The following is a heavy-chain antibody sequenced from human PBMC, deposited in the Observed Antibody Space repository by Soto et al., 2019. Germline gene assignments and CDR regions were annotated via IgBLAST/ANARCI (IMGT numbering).Heavy chain of an antibody. CDR2: MSSTGTMI. Sequence: GGSLRLSCAASGFSFSDYYMSWIRQTPGRGLEWISYMSSTGTMIYYADSVKGRFTISRDNAKKSLYLQMNGLRAEDTGVYYCAKVPRIWGQGTVVTVSS. CDR3: AKVPRI. D-gene: IGHD3-10*01. CDR1: GFSFSDYY. J-gene: IGHJ4*02. V-gene: IGHV3-11*01.